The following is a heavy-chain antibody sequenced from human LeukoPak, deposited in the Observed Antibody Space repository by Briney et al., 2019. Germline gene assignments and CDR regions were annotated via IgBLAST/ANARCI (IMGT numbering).Heavy chain of an antibody. J-gene: IGHJ4*02. CDR2: IIPIFGTA. CDR3: ARALGYYDSSGLDY. CDR1: GGTLSSYA. Sequence: GASVKVSCKASGGTLSSYAISWVRQAPGQGLEWMGRIIPIFGTANYAQKFQGRVTITADKSTSTAYMELSSLRSEDTAVYYCARALGYYDSSGLDYWGQGSLVTVSS. D-gene: IGHD3-22*01. V-gene: IGHV1-69*06.